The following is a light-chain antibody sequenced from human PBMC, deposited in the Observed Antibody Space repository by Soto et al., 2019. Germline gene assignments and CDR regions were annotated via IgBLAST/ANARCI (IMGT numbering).Light chain of an antibody. J-gene: IGKJ1*01. V-gene: IGKV3-11*01. CDR1: QIVSSY. Sequence: EIVLTQFPATLSLSPGERATLSCRASQIVSSYLAWYQQKSGQAPRLLIYDASNRATGIPARFSGSGSGTDFTLTISSLEPEDFAVYYCQQRSNWPPTFGKGTKVEIK. CDR2: DAS. CDR3: QQRSNWPPT.